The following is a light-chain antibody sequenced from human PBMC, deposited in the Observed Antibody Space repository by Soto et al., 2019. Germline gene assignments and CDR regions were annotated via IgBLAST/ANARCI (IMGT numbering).Light chain of an antibody. V-gene: IGKV3-15*01. Sequence: VMSQSASTLSVSRGEGSTLSCRASQCTXDTLAWYKVKPGKTPRVIXASTSTSATGVPTRISGSRSGAEFTPTINSLHSEDFAVYYCQPYNSGTRTFGGGTKVDI. CDR1: QCTXDT. CDR2: STS. J-gene: IGKJ4*02. CDR3: QPYNSGTRT.